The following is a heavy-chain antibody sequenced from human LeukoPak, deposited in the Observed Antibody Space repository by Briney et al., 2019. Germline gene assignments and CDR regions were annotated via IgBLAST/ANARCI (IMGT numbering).Heavy chain of an antibody. D-gene: IGHD2-15*01. V-gene: IGHV5-51*01. CDR3: ARRLLGYCSGGSCEYYFDY. Sequence: GESLKISCKGSGYRFTSYWIGWVRQMPGKGLEWMEIIYPGDSDTRYSPSFQGQVTISADKSISTAYLQWSSLKASDTAMYYCARRLLGYCSGGSCEYYFDYWGQGTLVTVSS. J-gene: IGHJ4*02. CDR1: GYRFTSYW. CDR2: IYPGDSDT.